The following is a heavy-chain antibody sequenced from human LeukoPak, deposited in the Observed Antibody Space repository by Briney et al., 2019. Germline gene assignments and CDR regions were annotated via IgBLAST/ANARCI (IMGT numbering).Heavy chain of an antibody. Sequence: GGSLRLSCAASGSIFSTYAMSWVRQAPGKGLEWVSAISGSGGSTYYADSVKGRFTISRDNSKNTLYLQMNSLRAEDTAVYYCAKDIAAAGRGDYWGQGTLVTVSS. CDR2: ISGSGGST. CDR1: GSIFSTYA. V-gene: IGHV3-23*01. CDR3: AKDIAAAGRGDY. D-gene: IGHD6-13*01. J-gene: IGHJ4*02.